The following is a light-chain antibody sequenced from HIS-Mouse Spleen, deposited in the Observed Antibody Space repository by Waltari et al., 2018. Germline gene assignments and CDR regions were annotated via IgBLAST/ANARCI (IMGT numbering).Light chain of an antibody. Sequence: DIVMTQSPYSRAVSLVEQATIDSKSSQSVLSSSNNKNYLAWSQQKPGQPPKLLIYWASTRESGVPDRFSGSGSGTDFTLTISSLQAEDVAVYYCQQYYSTPYTFGQGTKLEIK. CDR3: QQYYSTPYT. J-gene: IGKJ2*01. CDR1: QSVLSSSNNKNY. V-gene: IGKV4-1*01. CDR2: WAS.